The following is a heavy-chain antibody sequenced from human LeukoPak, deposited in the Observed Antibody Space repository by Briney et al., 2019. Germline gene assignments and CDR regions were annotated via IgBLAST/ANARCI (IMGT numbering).Heavy chain of an antibody. CDR2: ITGSGGST. J-gene: IGHJ4*02. D-gene: IGHD3-10*01. CDR1: GFTFSSYA. Sequence: GGSLRLSCAASGFTFSSYAMNWVRQAPGKGLEWVSSITGSGGSTYYADSVKGRFTISRDNSKNTLYLHMNSLRAEDTAVYYCAKPPRGSGADYWGQGTLVTVSS. CDR3: AKPPRGSGADY. V-gene: IGHV3-23*01.